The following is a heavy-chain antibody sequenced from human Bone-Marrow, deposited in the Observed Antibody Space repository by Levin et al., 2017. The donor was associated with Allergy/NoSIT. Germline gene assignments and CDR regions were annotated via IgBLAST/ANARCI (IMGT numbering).Heavy chain of an antibody. CDR1: EFIVGSNY. CDR2: IYSGGSA. J-gene: IGHJ6*02. V-gene: IGHV3-66*01. Sequence: QPGGSLRLSCAASEFIVGSNYMSWVRQAPGKGLDWVSVIYSGGSAYYAESVKGRFTISRDSSKNTLSLQMNSLRVEDTAVYYCVARSNGMDVWGQGTTVTVSS. D-gene: IGHD6-6*01. CDR3: VARSNGMDV.